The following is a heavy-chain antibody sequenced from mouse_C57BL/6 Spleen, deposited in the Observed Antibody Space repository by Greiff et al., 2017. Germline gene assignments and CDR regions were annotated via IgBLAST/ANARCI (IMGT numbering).Heavy chain of an antibody. CDR1: GYAFSSSW. CDR2: IYPGDGDT. D-gene: IGHD4-1*02. V-gene: IGHV1-82*01. J-gene: IGHJ2*01. Sequence: VQLVESGPELVKPGASVKISCKASGYAFSSSWMNWVKQRPGKGLEWIGRIYPGDGDTNYNGKFKGKATLTADKSSSTAYMQRSSLTSEDSAVYFCASNWDENDYWGQGTTLTVSS. CDR3: ASNWDENDY.